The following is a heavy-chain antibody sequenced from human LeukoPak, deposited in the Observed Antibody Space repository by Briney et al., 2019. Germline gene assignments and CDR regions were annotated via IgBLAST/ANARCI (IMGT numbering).Heavy chain of an antibody. CDR1: GFTFSGYE. CDR2: ISSSGSTI. D-gene: IGHD3-10*01. V-gene: IGHV3-48*03. Sequence: GGSLRLSCAASGFTFSGYEMNWVRQAPGKGLEWVSYISSSGSTIYYADSVKGRFTISRDNAKNSLYPQMNSLRAEDTAVYYCARQYYYGSGSYSPFDYWGQGTLVTVSS. CDR3: ARQYYYGSGSYSPFDY. J-gene: IGHJ4*02.